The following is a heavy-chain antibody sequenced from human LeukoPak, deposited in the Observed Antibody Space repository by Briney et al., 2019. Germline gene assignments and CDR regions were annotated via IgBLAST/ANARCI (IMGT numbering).Heavy chain of an antibody. D-gene: IGHD4-17*01. Sequence: ASVKVSCEVSGYTLTELSMHWVRQAPGKGLEWMGGFDPEDGETIYAQKFQGRVTMTEDTSTDTAYMELSGLRSEDTAVYYCATVDQGTTVTTSDYWGQGTLVTVSS. CDR3: ATVDQGTTVTTSDY. V-gene: IGHV1-24*01. J-gene: IGHJ4*02. CDR1: GYTLTELS. CDR2: FDPEDGET.